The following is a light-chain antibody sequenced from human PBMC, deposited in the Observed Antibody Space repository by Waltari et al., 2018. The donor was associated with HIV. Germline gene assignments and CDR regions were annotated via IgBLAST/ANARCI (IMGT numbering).Light chain of an antibody. Sequence: GERATLSCRASQSVSSNYLAWYQQKPGQAPRLLIYGASSRATGIPDRFSGSGSGTDFTLTISRLEPEDFAVYYCQQYGSSPWTFGQGAKLEIK. CDR2: GAS. V-gene: IGKV3-20*01. CDR1: QSVSSNY. J-gene: IGKJ1*01. CDR3: QQYGSSPWT.